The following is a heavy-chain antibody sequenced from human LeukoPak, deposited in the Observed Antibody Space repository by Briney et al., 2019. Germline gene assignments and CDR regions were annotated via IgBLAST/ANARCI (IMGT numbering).Heavy chain of an antibody. J-gene: IGHJ4*02. Sequence: SETLSLTCAVYGGSFSGYYWSWIRQPPGKGLEWIGEINHSGSTNYNPSLKNRVTISVDTSKNQFSLKLSSVTAADTAVYYCARGSANFDYWGQGTLVTVSS. CDR2: INHSGST. CDR3: ARGSANFDY. V-gene: IGHV4-34*01. CDR1: GGSFSGYY.